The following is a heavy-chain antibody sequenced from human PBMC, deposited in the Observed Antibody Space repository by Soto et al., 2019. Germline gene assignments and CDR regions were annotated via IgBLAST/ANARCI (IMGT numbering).Heavy chain of an antibody. CDR1: GYTFTSYD. Sequence: ASVKVSCEASGYTFTSYDINWVRQATGQGLEWMGWMNPNSGNTGYAQKLQGRVTMTRNTSISTAYMELSSLRSEDTAVYYCAREGSSFGSGSYYAYYYYGMDVWGQGTTVTVSS. J-gene: IGHJ6*02. CDR3: AREGSSFGSGSYYAYYYYGMDV. V-gene: IGHV1-8*01. CDR2: MNPNSGNT. D-gene: IGHD3-10*01.